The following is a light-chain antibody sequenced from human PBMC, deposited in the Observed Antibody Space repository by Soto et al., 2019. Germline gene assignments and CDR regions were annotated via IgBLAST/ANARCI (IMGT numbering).Light chain of an antibody. CDR3: SSYTSSITLV. Sequence: QSALTQPASVSGSPGQSIAISCTGTSSDVGGYNSVSWYQHHPGKAPKLMIYDVSYRPSGVSDRFSGSKSVNTASLTISGLQAEDEDDYYCSSYTSSITLVFGTGTKLTVL. J-gene: IGLJ1*01. CDR1: SSDVGGYNS. CDR2: DVS. V-gene: IGLV2-14*03.